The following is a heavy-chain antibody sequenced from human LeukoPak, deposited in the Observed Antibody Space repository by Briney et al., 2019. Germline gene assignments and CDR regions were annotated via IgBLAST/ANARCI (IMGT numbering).Heavy chain of an antibody. CDR1: GFTFSSYA. CDR3: AKDTWVRRYFDY. J-gene: IGHJ4*02. V-gene: IGHV3-23*01. CDR2: IGSGGATT. D-gene: IGHD2/OR15-2a*01. Sequence: PGGSLRLSCAASGFTFSSYAMSWVCQAPGKGLEWVSAIGSGGATTYYADSVKGRFTISRDNSKNTLFLQMNSLRAEDTAVYYCAKDTWVRRYFDYWGQGTLVTVSS.